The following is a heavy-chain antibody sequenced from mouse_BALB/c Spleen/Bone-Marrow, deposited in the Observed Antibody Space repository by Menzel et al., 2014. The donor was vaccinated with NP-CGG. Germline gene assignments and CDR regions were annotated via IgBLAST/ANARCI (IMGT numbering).Heavy chain of an antibody. CDR3: ARNGGTWFAY. CDR1: GFSLTSYG. Sequence: LQESGPGLVQPSQSLSITCTVSGFSLTSYGVHWVRQSPGKGLEWLGVIWSGGGTDYNAAFISRLSISKDNSKSQVFFKMNSLQANDTAIYYCARNGGTWFAYWGQGTLVTVSA. V-gene: IGHV2-2*02. CDR2: IWSGGGT. J-gene: IGHJ3*01.